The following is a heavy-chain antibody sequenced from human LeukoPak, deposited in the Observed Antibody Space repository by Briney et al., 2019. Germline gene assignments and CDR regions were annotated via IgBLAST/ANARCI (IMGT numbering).Heavy chain of an antibody. CDR3: AKSGGQQLVAAYGMDV. Sequence: GGSLRLSCAASGFTFSSYSMNWVRQAPGKGLEWTSYISSSSSPIYYAGSVKGRFTTSRDNAKNSLYLQMNSLRVEDTAVYYCAKSGGQQLVAAYGMDVWGQGTTVTVSS. CDR1: GFTFSSYS. V-gene: IGHV3-48*04. D-gene: IGHD6-13*01. CDR2: ISSSSSPI. J-gene: IGHJ6*02.